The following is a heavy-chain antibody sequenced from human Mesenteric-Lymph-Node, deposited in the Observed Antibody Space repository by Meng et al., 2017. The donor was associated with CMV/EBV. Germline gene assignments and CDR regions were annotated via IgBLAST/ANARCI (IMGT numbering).Heavy chain of an antibody. J-gene: IGHJ4*02. Sequence: GESLKISCAASGFTFSSYAMSWVRQAPGRGLEWVSVIYGGGTSTYYADSVKGRFTISRDNSKNTLYLQMNSLRAEDTGIYYCANLYSSGWSSDYWGQGTLVTVSS. CDR1: GFTFSSYA. CDR3: ANLYSSGWSSDY. D-gene: IGHD6-19*01. V-gene: IGHV3-23*03. CDR2: IYGGGTST.